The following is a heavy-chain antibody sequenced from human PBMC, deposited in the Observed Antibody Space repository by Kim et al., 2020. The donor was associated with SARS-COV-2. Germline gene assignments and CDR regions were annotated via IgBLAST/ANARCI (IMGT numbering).Heavy chain of an antibody. CDR3: ARLRGVLLSYAGDI. CDR2: IYYSGST. Sequence: SETLSLTCIVSGGSISSYYWSWIRQPPGKGLELIGYIYYSGSTNYNPSLKSRVTISVDTPRTQFSLNLSFVPAAATAVYYCARLRGVLLSYAGDIWGQGTMVTVSS. V-gene: IGHV4-59*13. D-gene: IGHD3-10*01. J-gene: IGHJ3*02. CDR1: GGSISSYY.